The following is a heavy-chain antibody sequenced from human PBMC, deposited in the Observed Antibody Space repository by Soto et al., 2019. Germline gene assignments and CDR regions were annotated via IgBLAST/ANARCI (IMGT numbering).Heavy chain of an antibody. CDR3: ARDSGIVVVVAATDYGMDV. Sequence: SETLSLTCAVSGGSISSSNWWSWVRQPPGKGLEWIGEIYHSGSTNYNPSLKSRVTISVDKSKNQFSLKLSSVTAADTAVYYCARDSGIVVVVAATDYGMDVWGQGTTVTVSS. D-gene: IGHD2-15*01. V-gene: IGHV4-4*02. J-gene: IGHJ6*02. CDR1: GGSISSSNW. CDR2: IYHSGST.